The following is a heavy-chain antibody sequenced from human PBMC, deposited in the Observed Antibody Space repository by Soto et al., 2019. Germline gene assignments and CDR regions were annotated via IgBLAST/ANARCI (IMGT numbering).Heavy chain of an antibody. CDR3: ASAAREYYYYGMDV. V-gene: IGHV3-11*03. CDR1: GFTFSDYY. J-gene: IGHJ6*02. CDR2: ISSSSSYT. Sequence: SLRLSCAASGFTFSDYYMSWIRQAPGKGLEWVSYISSSSSYTNYADSVKGRFTISRDNAKNSLYLQMNSLRAEDTAVYYCASAAREYYYYGMDVWGQGTTVTVSS.